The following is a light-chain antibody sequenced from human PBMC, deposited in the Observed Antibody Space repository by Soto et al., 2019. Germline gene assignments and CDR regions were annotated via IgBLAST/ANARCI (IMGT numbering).Light chain of an antibody. V-gene: IGLV1-40*01. Sequence: QSVLTQPPSVSGAPGQRVTISCTGSSSNIGAGYDVHWYQQRPGTAPKLLIFGNINRPSGVPDRFSGSKSGTSASLAISGLRSEDEAHYYCAAWDDSLRAYLFGTGTKVTVL. CDR3: AAWDDSLRAYL. J-gene: IGLJ1*01. CDR2: GNI. CDR1: SSNIGAGYD.